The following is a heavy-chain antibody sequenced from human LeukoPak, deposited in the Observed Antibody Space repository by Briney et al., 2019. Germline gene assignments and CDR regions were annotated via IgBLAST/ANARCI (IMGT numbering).Heavy chain of an antibody. V-gene: IGHV3-30*18. J-gene: IGHJ4*02. Sequence: GGSLRLSCAASGFTFSTYGMHWVRQAPGKGLEWVALISSDGSDKYYADSVKGRFSISRDNSKNTLYLQMNSLRAEDTAVYYCAKDRMIVVVTSPHFDYWGQGTLVNVSS. CDR3: AKDRMIVVVTSPHFDY. CDR1: GFTFSTYG. D-gene: IGHD3-22*01. CDR2: ISSDGSDK.